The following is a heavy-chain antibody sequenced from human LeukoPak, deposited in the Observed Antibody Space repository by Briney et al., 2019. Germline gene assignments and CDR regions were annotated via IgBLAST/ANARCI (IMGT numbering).Heavy chain of an antibody. CDR3: AILREYFGVTDDY. CDR1: GYTFTGYY. CDR2: INPNSGGT. V-gene: IGHV1-2*02. Sequence: GASVKVSCKASGYTFTGYYMHWVRQAPGQGLEWMGWINPNSGGTNYAQKFQGRVTMTRDTSISTAYMELSSLRSEDTAVYYCAILREYFGVTDDYWGQGTLVTVSS. D-gene: IGHD6-6*01. J-gene: IGHJ4*02.